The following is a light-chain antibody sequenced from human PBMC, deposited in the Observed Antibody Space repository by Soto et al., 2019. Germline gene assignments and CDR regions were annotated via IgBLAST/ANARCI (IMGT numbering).Light chain of an antibody. CDR1: QSVSSTY. Sequence: EIVLTQSPGTLSLSPGERATLSCRASQSVSSTYLAWYQQKPGQPPRILIFDASNRATGIPDRFSGSGSGTEFTLTISNLEPEDFAVYYCQRYGRSPPSWTFGQGTKVEIK. CDR3: QRYGRSPPSWT. J-gene: IGKJ1*01. V-gene: IGKV3-20*01. CDR2: DAS.